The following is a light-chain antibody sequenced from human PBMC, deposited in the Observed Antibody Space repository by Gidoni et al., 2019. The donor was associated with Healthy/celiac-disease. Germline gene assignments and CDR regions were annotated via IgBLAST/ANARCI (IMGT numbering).Light chain of an antibody. CDR2: CKN. V-gene: IGLV3-19*01. CDR3: NSRDSSGNHVV. Sequence: SSELTQDPAVSVALGQTGSITCQGDSLRSYYASWYQQKPGQAPVLVIHCKNNRPSGIPERFSGPSSGNTASLTITGSQAEDESDYYWNSRDSSGNHVVFGGGTKLTVL. CDR1: SLRSYY. J-gene: IGLJ2*01.